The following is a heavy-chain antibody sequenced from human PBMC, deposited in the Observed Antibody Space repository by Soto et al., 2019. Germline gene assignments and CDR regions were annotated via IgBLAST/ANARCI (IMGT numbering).Heavy chain of an antibody. J-gene: IGHJ6*02. CDR1: GFTFSSYG. Sequence: QVQLVESGGGVVQPGRSLRLSCAASGFTFSSYGMHWVRQAPGKGLEWVAVIWYDGSNKYYADSVKGRFTISRDNSKNTLYLQMNSLRAEDTAVYYCAREVGTTRYYGMDVWRQGTTVTVSS. CDR2: IWYDGSNK. CDR3: AREVGTTRYYGMDV. V-gene: IGHV3-33*01. D-gene: IGHD1-7*01.